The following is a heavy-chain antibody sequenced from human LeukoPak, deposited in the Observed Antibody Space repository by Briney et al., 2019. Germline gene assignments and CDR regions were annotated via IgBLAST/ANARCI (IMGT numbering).Heavy chain of an antibody. CDR2: IYHSGST. Sequence: PSETLSLTCTVSGGSISTYYWSWIRQPPGKGLEWIGYIYHSGSTKYNPSLKSRVTISVDTSQNQFSLKLSSVTAADTAVYYCARDGYSGSDALWGQGSLVIVSS. D-gene: IGHD5-12*01. CDR1: GGSISTYY. CDR3: ARDGYSGSDAL. V-gene: IGHV4-59*01. J-gene: IGHJ4*02.